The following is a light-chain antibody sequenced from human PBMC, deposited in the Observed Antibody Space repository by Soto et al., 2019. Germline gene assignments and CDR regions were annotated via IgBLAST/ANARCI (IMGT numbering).Light chain of an antibody. CDR2: AES. Sequence: DLQLTQSPSFPSASVGERVTITCLASQGISSYLDWYQQKPGKAPKLLIYAESTLQRGVPPRLSGSGSGKQFTITLSSLQPEDFATYYCHQPNSYWLTFGGWPKV. V-gene: IGKV1-9*01. CDR3: HQPNSYWLT. CDR1: QGISSY. J-gene: IGKJ4*01.